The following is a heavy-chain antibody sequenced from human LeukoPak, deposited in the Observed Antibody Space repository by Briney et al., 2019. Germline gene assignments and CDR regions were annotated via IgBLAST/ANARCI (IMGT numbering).Heavy chain of an antibody. Sequence: SETLSLTCTVSGGSISSYYWSWIRQPPGKGLGWIGYIYYSGSTNYNPSLKSRVTISVDTSKNQFSLKLSSVTAADTAVYYCARSALDGYNSITWFDPWGQGTLVTVSS. V-gene: IGHV4-59*01. CDR1: GGSISSYY. J-gene: IGHJ5*02. D-gene: IGHD5-12*01. CDR3: ARSALDGYNSITWFDP. CDR2: IYYSGST.